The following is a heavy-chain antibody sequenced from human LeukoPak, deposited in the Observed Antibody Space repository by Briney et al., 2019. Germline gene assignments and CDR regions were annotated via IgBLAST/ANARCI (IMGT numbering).Heavy chain of an antibody. CDR3: ACTSGYDFSSYYYYYMDV. Sequence: PGGSLRLSCAASGFTFSSYSMNWVRLAPGKGLEWISSISSGSSYIYYADSVKGRFTISRDNAKNSLYLQMNSLSAEDTAVYYCACTSGYDFSSYYYYYMDVWGKGTTVTVSS. CDR1: GFTFSSYS. D-gene: IGHD5-12*01. CDR2: ISSGSSYI. J-gene: IGHJ6*03. V-gene: IGHV3-21*01.